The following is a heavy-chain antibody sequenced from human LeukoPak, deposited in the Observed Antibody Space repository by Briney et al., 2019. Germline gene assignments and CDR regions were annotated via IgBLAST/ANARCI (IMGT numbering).Heavy chain of an antibody. CDR1: GFTFSSYG. CDR2: TRYDGSEK. CDR3: AKDNRGWAFDY. Sequence: GGSLRLSCVASGFTFSSYGMHWVRQAPGKGLEWMAFTRYDGSEKWYADSVKGRFTISRDNSKNTLYLQMSTLRPEDTAVYYCAKDNRGWAFDYWGQGTLVTVSS. V-gene: IGHV3-30*02. J-gene: IGHJ4*02. D-gene: IGHD6-19*01.